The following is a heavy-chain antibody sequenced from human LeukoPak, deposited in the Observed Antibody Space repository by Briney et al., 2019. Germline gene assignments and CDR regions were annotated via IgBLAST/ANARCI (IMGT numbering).Heavy chain of an antibody. CDR1: GGTFTIYP. V-gene: IGHV1-69*05. D-gene: IGHD5-24*01. J-gene: IGHJ3*02. Sequence: ASVKVSCKSSGGTFTIYPISWGRQAPGQGVEWMGGIIPIFGTANYPQKFQGRVTITTDESTSTAYMELSSLRSEDTAVYYCARYSLVWLAFDIWGQGTMVTVSS. CDR2: IIPIFGTA. CDR3: ARYSLVWLAFDI.